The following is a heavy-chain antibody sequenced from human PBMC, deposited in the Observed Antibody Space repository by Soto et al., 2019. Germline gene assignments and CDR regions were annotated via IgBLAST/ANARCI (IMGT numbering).Heavy chain of an antibody. D-gene: IGHD3-10*01. Sequence: GGSLRLSCTASGFTFGDYAISWVRQTPGKGLEWVGFIRSKAYGGTTEYAASVKGRFTISRDDSKSIAYLQMNSLKTEDTAVYYCTRDLGRELLWFGLDYYYGMDVWGQGTTVTVSS. V-gene: IGHV3-49*04. J-gene: IGHJ6*02. CDR1: GFTFGDYA. CDR2: IRSKAYGGTT. CDR3: TRDLGRELLWFGLDYYYGMDV.